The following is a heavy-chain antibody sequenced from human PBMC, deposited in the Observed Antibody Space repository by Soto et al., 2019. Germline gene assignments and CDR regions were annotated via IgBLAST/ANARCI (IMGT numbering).Heavy chain of an antibody. V-gene: IGHV4-59*01. J-gene: IGHJ4*02. CDR3: ARGGYYDSSGYYRVDY. CDR1: GGSISSYY. Sequence: SETLSLTCTVSGGSISSYYWSWIRQPPGKGLEWIGYIYYSGSTNYNPSLKSRVTISVDTSKNQFSLKLSSVTAADTAVYYCARGGYYDSSGYYRVDYWGQGALVTVSS. D-gene: IGHD3-22*01. CDR2: IYYSGST.